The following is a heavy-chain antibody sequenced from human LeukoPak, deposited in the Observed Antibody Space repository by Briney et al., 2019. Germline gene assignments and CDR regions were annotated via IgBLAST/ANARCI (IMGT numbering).Heavy chain of an antibody. CDR2: ISSSSSYI. CDR3: ARVVEGGLTMVRGVTNRYYYYYMDV. V-gene: IGHV3-21*01. CDR1: GFTFSTYI. Sequence: GGYLRLSCAASGFTFSTYIMNWVCQTPGKGLEWVSSISSSSSYIYYADSVKGRFTISRDNAKNSLYLQMNSLRAEDTAVYYCARVVEGGLTMVRGVTNRYYYYYMDVWGKGTTVTISS. D-gene: IGHD3-10*01. J-gene: IGHJ6*03.